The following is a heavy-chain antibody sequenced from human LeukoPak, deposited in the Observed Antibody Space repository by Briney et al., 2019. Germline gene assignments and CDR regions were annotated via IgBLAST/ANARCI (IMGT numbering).Heavy chain of an antibody. CDR1: SDSISSSTYY. CDR2: IYYSGST. D-gene: IGHD6-13*01. CDR3: ARRLPGVKAAVGRTSRHFDY. V-gene: IGHV4-39*01. J-gene: IGHJ4*02. Sequence: SETLSLTCTVSSDSISSSTYYWGWIRQPPGKGLEWIGSIYYSGSTYYNPSLKSRLTISVDTSKNQFSLKLSSVTAADTAVYYCARRLPGVKAAVGRTSRHFDYWGQGTLVTVSS.